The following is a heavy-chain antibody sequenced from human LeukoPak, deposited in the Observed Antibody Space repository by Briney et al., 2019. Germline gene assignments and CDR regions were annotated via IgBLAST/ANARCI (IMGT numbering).Heavy chain of an antibody. Sequence: PGGSLRLSCAASGFIFSFYTMHWVRPAPGKGLESVSAISTNGDSTYYVNSVKDRFTISRDNSKNTLYLQMGSLRVEDMAVYYCAREVDGGFDPWGQGTLVTVSS. CDR3: AREVDGGFDP. CDR1: GFIFSFYT. D-gene: IGHD3-16*01. V-gene: IGHV3-64*01. J-gene: IGHJ5*02. CDR2: ISTNGDST.